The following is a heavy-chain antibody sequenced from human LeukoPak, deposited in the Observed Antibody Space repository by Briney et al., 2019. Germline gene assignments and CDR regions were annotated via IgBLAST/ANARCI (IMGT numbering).Heavy chain of an antibody. CDR1: GFTLSSYE. CDR3: ARGRGGSSLYYFDY. V-gene: IGHV3-48*03. D-gene: IGHD2-15*01. J-gene: IGHJ4*02. CDR2: ISSSGSTI. Sequence: GGFLRLSCAASGFTLSSYEMNWVRQAPGKGLEWVSYISSSGSTIYYADSVKGRFTISRDNAKNSLFLQMNSLRAEDTAVYYCARGRGGSSLYYFDYWGQGTLVTVSS.